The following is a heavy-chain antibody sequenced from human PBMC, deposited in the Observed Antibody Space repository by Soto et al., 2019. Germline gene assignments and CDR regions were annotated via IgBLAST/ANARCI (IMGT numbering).Heavy chain of an antibody. V-gene: IGHV1-69*02. J-gene: IGHJ4*02. Sequence: QVQLVQSGAEVKKPGSSVKVSCKASGGTFSSYTISWVRQAPGQGLEWMGRIIPILGIANYAQKFQGRVMITADKSTSTAYMELSSLRSEDTAVYYCARSVPAGYSSGWDDYWGQGTLVTVSS. CDR1: GGTFSSYT. CDR3: ARSVPAGYSSGWDDY. CDR2: IIPILGIA. D-gene: IGHD6-19*01.